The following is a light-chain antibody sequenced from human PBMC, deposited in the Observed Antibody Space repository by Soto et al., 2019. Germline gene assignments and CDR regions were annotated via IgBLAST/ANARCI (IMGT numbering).Light chain of an antibody. Sequence: AIQLTLSPSSLSASVGDRVSITCRTSQGIRSALGWYQQKPGKVPKLLIYAASTLQSGVPSRFSGSGSGRDFTLTISSLQPEDFATYYCLLDYAYFWAFGQGTKVDI. CDR3: LLDYAYFWA. V-gene: IGKV1-6*01. J-gene: IGKJ1*01. CDR1: QGIRSA. CDR2: AAS.